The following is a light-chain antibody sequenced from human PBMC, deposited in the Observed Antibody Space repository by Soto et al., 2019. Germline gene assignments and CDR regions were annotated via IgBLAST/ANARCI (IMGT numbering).Light chain of an antibody. CDR3: CSSAGSYTPYV. J-gene: IGLJ1*01. V-gene: IGLV2-14*01. Sequence: QSVLTQPASVSGSPGQSITISCTGTSSDVGGYNYVSWYQQHPGKAPKLMIYEVSNRPSGVSNRFSGSKSDNTASLTISGLQADDEADYYCCSSAGSYTPYVFGTGTKLTVL. CDR1: SSDVGGYNY. CDR2: EVS.